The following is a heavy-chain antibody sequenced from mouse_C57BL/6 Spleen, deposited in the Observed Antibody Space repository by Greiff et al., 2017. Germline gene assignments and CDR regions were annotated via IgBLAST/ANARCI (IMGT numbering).Heavy chain of an antibody. V-gene: IGHV5-9*01. CDR1: GFTFSSYT. CDR2: ISGGGGNT. J-gene: IGHJ2*01. CDR3: AREGSYYYGSSGFDY. D-gene: IGHD1-1*01. Sequence: EVHLVESGGGLVKPGGSLKLSCAASGFTFSSYTMSWVRQTPEKRLEWVATISGGGGNTYYPDSVKGRFTISRDNAKNTLYLQMSSLRSEDTALYYCAREGSYYYGSSGFDYWGQGTTLTVSS.